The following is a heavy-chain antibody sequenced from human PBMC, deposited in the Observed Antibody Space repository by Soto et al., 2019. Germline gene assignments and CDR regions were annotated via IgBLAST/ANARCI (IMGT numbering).Heavy chain of an antibody. CDR2: ISSRVDST. D-gene: IGHD1-26*01. CDR1: GFTFSPYA. V-gene: IGHV3-23*01. Sequence: EVQLLESGGGLVQPGGSLRLSCVASGFTFSPYAMSWVRQAPGKGLEWVSGISSRVDSTYYADSVKGRFTTSRDNSKNMLYLQMSSLRADDTALYYCAKDPNGNSVGAFDMRGHGTMVTVSS. J-gene: IGHJ3*02. CDR3: AKDPNGNSVGAFDM.